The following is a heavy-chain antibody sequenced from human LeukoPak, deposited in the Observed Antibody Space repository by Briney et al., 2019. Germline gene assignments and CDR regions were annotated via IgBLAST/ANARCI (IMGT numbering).Heavy chain of an antibody. CDR2: ISGSGGST. CDR1: GFTFSSYG. Sequence: GGSLRLSCAASGFTFSSYGMGWVRQAPGKGLEWVSVISGSGGSTFYADSVKGRFTISRDNSKNTLYLQMNSLRVEDTAVYYCAKEGLWFRELVYAWGDYFDDWGQGTLVTVSS. D-gene: IGHD3-10*01. CDR3: AKEGLWFRELVYAWGDYFDD. J-gene: IGHJ4*02. V-gene: IGHV3-23*01.